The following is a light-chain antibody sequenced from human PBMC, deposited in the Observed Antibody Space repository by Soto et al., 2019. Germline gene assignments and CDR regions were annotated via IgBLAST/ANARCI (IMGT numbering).Light chain of an antibody. CDR3: SSFTSRHTWV. CDR2: EVT. J-gene: IGLJ3*02. V-gene: IGLV2-14*01. Sequence: QSVLTQPASVSASAGQSISISCTGTTSDVGGYDFVSWYQQHPGKAPKVIIFEVTDRPSGVSNRFSGSKSGNTASLTISGLQAEDEADYYCSSFTSRHTWVFGGGTKVTVL. CDR1: TSDVGGYDF.